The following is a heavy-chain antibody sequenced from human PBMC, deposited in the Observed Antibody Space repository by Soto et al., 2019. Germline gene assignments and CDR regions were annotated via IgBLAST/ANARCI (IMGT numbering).Heavy chain of an antibody. CDR3: ASNLGYCSGGSCSFFDY. D-gene: IGHD2-15*01. CDR1: GYTFTSYY. V-gene: IGHV1-46*03. CDR2: INPSGGST. Sequence: QVQLVQSGAEVKKPGASVKVSCKASGYTFTSYYMHWVRQAPGQGLEWMGIINPSGGSTSYAQKFQGRVPMTRDTSTSTVYLELSSLRSEDTAVYYCASNLGYCSGGSCSFFDYWGQGTLVTVSS. J-gene: IGHJ4*02.